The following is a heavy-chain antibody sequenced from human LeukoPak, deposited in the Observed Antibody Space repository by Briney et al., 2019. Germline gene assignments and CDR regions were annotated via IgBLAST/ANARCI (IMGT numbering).Heavy chain of an antibody. Sequence: SETLSLTCTVSCGSISSGSYYWGWIRQPAGKGLEWIGRIYTSGSTNYNRSLKSRVTMSVDTSKNQFSLKLSSVTAADTAVYYCARATYSGYDWDFDYWGQGTLVTVSS. J-gene: IGHJ4*02. D-gene: IGHD5-12*01. CDR1: CGSISSGSYY. CDR2: IYTSGST. V-gene: IGHV4-61*02. CDR3: ARATYSGYDWDFDY.